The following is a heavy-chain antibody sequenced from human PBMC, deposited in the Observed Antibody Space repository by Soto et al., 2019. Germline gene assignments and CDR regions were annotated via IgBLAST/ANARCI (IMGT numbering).Heavy chain of an antibody. Sequence: SETLSLTCTVSGGSISSGDYYWSWIRQPPGKGLEWIGYIYYSGSTYYNPSLKSRVTISVDTSKNQFSLKLSSVTAADTAVYYCARGDYDYVWGSYRPFDYWGQGTLVTVSS. CDR3: ARGDYDYVWGSYRPFDY. V-gene: IGHV4-30-4*01. D-gene: IGHD3-16*02. J-gene: IGHJ4*02. CDR2: IYYSGST. CDR1: GGSISSGDYY.